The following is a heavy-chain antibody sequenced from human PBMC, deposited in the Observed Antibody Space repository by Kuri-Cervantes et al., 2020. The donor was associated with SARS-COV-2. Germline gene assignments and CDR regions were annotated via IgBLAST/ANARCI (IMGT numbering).Heavy chain of an antibody. Sequence: SLKISCAASGFTFDDYAMHWVRQAPGKGLEWVSGISWNSGSIGYADSVKGRFTISRDNAKNSLYLQMNSLRAEDTAVYYCASGVWFGEPSAVWGQGTLVTVSS. J-gene: IGHJ4*02. V-gene: IGHV3-9*01. CDR3: ASGVWFGEPSAV. CDR1: GFTFDDYA. CDR2: ISWNSGSI. D-gene: IGHD3-10*01.